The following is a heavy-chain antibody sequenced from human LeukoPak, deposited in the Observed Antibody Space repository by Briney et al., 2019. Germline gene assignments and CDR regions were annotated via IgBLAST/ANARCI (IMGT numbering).Heavy chain of an antibody. CDR1: GYTFTSYG. D-gene: IGHD3-9*01. Sequence: SVKVSCKASGYTFTSYGISWVRQAPGQGLEWMGWISAYNGNTNDAQKLQGRVTMTTDTSTSTAYMELRSLRSDDTAVYYCARDELTYYDILTGYYRESMRFDPWGQGTLVTVSS. CDR3: ARDELTYYDILTGYYRESMRFDP. CDR2: ISAYNGNT. J-gene: IGHJ5*02. V-gene: IGHV1-18*04.